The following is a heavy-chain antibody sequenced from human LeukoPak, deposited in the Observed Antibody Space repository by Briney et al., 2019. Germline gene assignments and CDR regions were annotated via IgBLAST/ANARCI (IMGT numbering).Heavy chain of an antibody. D-gene: IGHD5-18*01. V-gene: IGHV4-59*01. CDR3: ARTDTEYAFDI. Sequence: SETLSLTCTVSGGSISSYYWSWIRQPPGEGLEWIGYIYYSGSTNYNPSLKSRVTISVDTSKNQFSLKLSSVTAADTAVYYCARTDTEYAFDIWGQGTMVTVSS. J-gene: IGHJ3*02. CDR1: GGSISSYY. CDR2: IYYSGST.